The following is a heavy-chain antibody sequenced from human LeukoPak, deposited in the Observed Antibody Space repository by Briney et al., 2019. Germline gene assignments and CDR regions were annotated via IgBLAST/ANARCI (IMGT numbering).Heavy chain of an antibody. V-gene: IGHV3-30*04. Sequence: GGSLRLSCAASGFTFSSYAMHWVRQAPGKGLEWVAVISYDGSNKYYADSVKGRFTISRDNSKNTLYLQMNSLRAEDTAVYYCAREAPPDLEWLLEPNYFDYWGQGTLVTVSS. J-gene: IGHJ4*02. CDR1: GFTFSSYA. D-gene: IGHD3-3*01. CDR2: ISYDGSNK. CDR3: AREAPPDLEWLLEPNYFDY.